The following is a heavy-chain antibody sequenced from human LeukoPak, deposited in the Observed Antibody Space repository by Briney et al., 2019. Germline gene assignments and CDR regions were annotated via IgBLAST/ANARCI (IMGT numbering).Heavy chain of an antibody. Sequence: ASVKVSCKASGYTFTNYYLHWVRQAPGQGLEWLGLINTKSGTTSYAQKFQGRVTMTRDTSTSTVYMELTSLRSEDTAVYYCVRDPGLTSNFYYMDVWGKGTTVTVSS. CDR2: INTKSGTT. J-gene: IGHJ6*03. CDR1: GYTFTNYY. CDR3: VRDPGLTSNFYYMDV. V-gene: IGHV1-46*01.